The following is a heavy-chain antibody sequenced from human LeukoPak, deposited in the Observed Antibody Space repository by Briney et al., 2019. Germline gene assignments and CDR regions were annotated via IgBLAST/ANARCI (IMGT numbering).Heavy chain of an antibody. CDR2: IIPIFGTA. D-gene: IGHD3-22*01. V-gene: IGHV1-69*13. Sequence: SVKVSCKASGGTFSSYAISWVRQAPGQGLEWMGGIIPIFGTANYAQKFQGGVTITADESTSTAYMELSSLRSEDTAVYYCARDRLGVVVTPDAFDIWGQGTMVTVSS. CDR3: ARDRLGVVVTPDAFDI. J-gene: IGHJ3*02. CDR1: GGTFSSYA.